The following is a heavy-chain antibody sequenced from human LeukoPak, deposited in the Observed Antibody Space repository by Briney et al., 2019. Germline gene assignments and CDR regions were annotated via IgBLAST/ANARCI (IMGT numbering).Heavy chain of an antibody. Sequence: SVEVSCKASGGTFSSYAISWVRQAPGQGLEWMGGIIPIFGTANYAQKFQGRVTITADESTSTAYMELSSLRSEDTAVYYCARTNYDYVWGSYQNWFDPWGQGTLVTVSS. J-gene: IGHJ5*02. CDR1: GGTFSSYA. CDR2: IIPIFGTA. D-gene: IGHD3-16*02. V-gene: IGHV1-69*13. CDR3: ARTNYDYVWGSYQNWFDP.